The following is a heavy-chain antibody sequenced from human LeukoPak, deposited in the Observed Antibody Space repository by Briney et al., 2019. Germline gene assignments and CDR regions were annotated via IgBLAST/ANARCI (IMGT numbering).Heavy chain of an antibody. Sequence: PSETLSLICTVSGGSIRNFYWSWFRQPPGKGLEWIGYIYYSGTTKYNPSLKSRVTISVDTSKNQFSLKVNSVTAADTAAYYCARNHGGWFDSWGQGTLVTVSS. D-gene: IGHD4-23*01. CDR3: ARNHGGWFDS. CDR2: IYYSGTT. V-gene: IGHV4-59*01. J-gene: IGHJ5*01. CDR1: GGSIRNFY.